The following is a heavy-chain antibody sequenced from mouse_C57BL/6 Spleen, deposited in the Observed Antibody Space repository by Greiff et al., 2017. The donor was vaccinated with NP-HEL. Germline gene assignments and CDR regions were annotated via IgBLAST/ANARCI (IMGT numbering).Heavy chain of an antibody. CDR2: INPNNGGT. D-gene: IGHD4-1*02. Sequence: EVQLQQSGPELVKPGASVKISCKASGYTFTDYYMNWVKQSHGKSLEWIGDINPNNGGTSYNQKFKGKATLTVDKSSSTAYMELRSLTSEDSAVYYCATGVNSFAYWGQGTLVTVSA. J-gene: IGHJ3*01. V-gene: IGHV1-26*01. CDR1: GYTFTDYY. CDR3: ATGVNSFAY.